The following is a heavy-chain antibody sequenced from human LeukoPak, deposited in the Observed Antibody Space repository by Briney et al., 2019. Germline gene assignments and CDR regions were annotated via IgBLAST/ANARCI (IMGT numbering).Heavy chain of an antibody. D-gene: IGHD6-6*01. V-gene: IGHV4-59*01. CDR1: GGSISSYY. Sequence: SETLSLTCTVSGGSISSYYWSWIRQPPGKGLEWIGYIYYSGSTNYNPSLKSRVTISVDTSKNQFSLKLSSVTAADTAVYYCARGERSIAAQDKNWFDPWGQGTLVTVSS. CDR2: IYYSGST. J-gene: IGHJ5*02. CDR3: ARGERSIAAQDKNWFDP.